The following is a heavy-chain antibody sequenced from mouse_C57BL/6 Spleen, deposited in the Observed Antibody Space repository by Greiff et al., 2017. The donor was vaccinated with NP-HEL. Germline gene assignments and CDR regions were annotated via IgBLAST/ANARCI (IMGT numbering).Heavy chain of an antibody. Sequence: QVQLQQPGAELVKPGASVKLSCKASGYTFTSYWMHWVKQRPGQGLEWIGMIHPNSGSTNYNEKFKSKATLTVDKSSSTAYMQLSSLTSEDSAVYYCARGGGSSYDFDYWGQGTTLTVSS. CDR3: ARGGGSSYDFDY. CDR2: IHPNSGST. D-gene: IGHD1-1*01. V-gene: IGHV1-64*01. J-gene: IGHJ2*01. CDR1: GYTFTSYW.